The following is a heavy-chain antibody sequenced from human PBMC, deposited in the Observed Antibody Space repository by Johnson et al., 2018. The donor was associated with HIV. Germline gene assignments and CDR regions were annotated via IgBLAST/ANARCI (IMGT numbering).Heavy chain of an antibody. D-gene: IGHD2-15*01. CDR2: IYSGGST. CDR3: ARSQVAATSEGAFDI. CDR1: GFTVSSNY. J-gene: IGHJ3*02. V-gene: IGHV3-66*01. Sequence: VQLVESGGGLVQPGGSLRLSCAASGFTVSSNYMSWVRQAPGKGLEWVSVIYSGGSTYYAASVKGRFTISRDNSKNTLYLQLHSLRAEDTAVYYCARSQVAATSEGAFDIWGQGTMVTVSS.